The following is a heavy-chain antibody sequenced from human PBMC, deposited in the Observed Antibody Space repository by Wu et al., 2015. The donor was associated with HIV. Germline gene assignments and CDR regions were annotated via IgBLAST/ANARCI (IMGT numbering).Heavy chain of an antibody. D-gene: IGHD1-1*01. Sequence: QVQLVQSGAEVKKPGSSVKVSCKASGVTLTSFAFSWVRQAPGEGLEWMGGIIPLFDVTQYAQKFRDRVTITTDESTSTAYMELSSLKSEDTAIYYCAKTNRIVTNGIDFYHYYGMDVWGQGTTVTVS. CDR1: GVTLTSFA. CDR2: IIPLFDVT. J-gene: IGHJ6*02. CDR3: AKTNRIVTNGIDFYHYYGMDV. V-gene: IGHV1-69*05.